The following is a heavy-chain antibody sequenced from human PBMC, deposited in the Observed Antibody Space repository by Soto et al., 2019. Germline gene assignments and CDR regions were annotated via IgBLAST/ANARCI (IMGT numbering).Heavy chain of an antibody. Sequence: QVQLQQWGAGLLKPSETLSLTCAIYGGSFGDYYWTWIRQPPGKGLECIGEINHSGSTNYNPSLKSRLTISVDTSKNQFSLNLASVTAADTAVYYCARGLRASYGVRLSYSYYGGDVLGHGTTVTVSS. CDR1: GGSFGDYY. D-gene: IGHD3-10*01. V-gene: IGHV4-34*01. CDR3: ARGLRASYGVRLSYSYYGGDV. CDR2: INHSGST. J-gene: IGHJ6*02.